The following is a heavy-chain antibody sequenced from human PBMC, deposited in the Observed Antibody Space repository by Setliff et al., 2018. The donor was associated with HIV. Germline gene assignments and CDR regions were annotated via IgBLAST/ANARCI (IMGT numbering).Heavy chain of an antibody. D-gene: IGHD1-26*01. CDR2: ISSSSSYI. J-gene: IGHJ3*02. CDR3: AKGSPLVGAPPTDI. CDR1: GFTFSSYS. Sequence: GGSLRLSCAASGFTFSSYSMNWVRQAPGKGLEWVSSISSSSSYIYYADSVKGRFTISRDNAKNSLYLQMNSLRANDTALYYCAKGSPLVGAPPTDIWGQGTMGTVSS. V-gene: IGHV3-21*04.